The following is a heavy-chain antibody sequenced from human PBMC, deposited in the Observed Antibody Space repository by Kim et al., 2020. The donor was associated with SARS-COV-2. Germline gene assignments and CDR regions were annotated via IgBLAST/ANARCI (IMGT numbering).Heavy chain of an antibody. CDR1: GGTFSSYA. V-gene: IGHV1-69*13. CDR2: IIPIFGTA. CDR3: ARQGIAAAGTNYFDY. J-gene: IGHJ4*02. D-gene: IGHD6-13*01. Sequence: SVKVSCKASGGTFSSYAISWVRQAPGQGLEWMGWIIPIFGTANYAQKFQGRVTITADESTSTAYMELSSLRSEDTAVYYCARQGIAAAGTNYFDYWGQGTLVTVSS.